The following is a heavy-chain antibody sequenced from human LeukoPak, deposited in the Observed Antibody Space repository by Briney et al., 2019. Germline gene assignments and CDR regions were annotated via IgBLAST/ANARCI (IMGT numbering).Heavy chain of an antibody. CDR2: INPNSGGT. D-gene: IGHD1-1*01. V-gene: IGHV1-2*02. CDR3: ARDYPYNWNDDFDY. J-gene: IGHJ4*02. CDR1: GHTFTGYY. Sequence: ASVKVSCKASGHTFTGYYMHWVRQAPGQGLEWMGWINPNSGGTNYAQKFQGRVTMTRDTSISTAYMELSRLRSDDTAVYYCARDYPYNWNDDFDYWGQGALVTVSS.